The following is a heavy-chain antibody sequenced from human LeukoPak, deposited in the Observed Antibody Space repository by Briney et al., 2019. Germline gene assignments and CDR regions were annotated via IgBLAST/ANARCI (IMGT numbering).Heavy chain of an antibody. CDR3: ARDIVVVPAAPRGWYYYGMDV. D-gene: IGHD2-2*01. CDR1: GGSISSSSYY. CDR2: IYYSGST. J-gene: IGHJ6*02. V-gene: IGHV4-39*02. Sequence: PSETLSLTCTVPGGSISSSSYYWGWIRQPPGKGPEWIGSIYYSGSTYYNPSLKSRVTISVDTSKNQFSLKLSSVTAADTAVYYCARDIVVVPAAPRGWYYYGMDVWGQGTTVTVSS.